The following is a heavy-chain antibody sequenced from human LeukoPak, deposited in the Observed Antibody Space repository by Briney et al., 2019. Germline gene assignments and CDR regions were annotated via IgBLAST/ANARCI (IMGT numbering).Heavy chain of an antibody. D-gene: IGHD2-15*01. Sequence: ASVKVSCKASGYTFTGYYMHWVRQAPGQGLEWMGWINPNSGGTNYAQKFQGRVTMTRDTSISTAYMELSRLRSDDTAVYYCVRADCSGGSCYYDYWGQGTLVTVSS. V-gene: IGHV1-2*02. CDR2: INPNSGGT. J-gene: IGHJ4*02. CDR3: VRADCSGGSCYYDY. CDR1: GYTFTGYY.